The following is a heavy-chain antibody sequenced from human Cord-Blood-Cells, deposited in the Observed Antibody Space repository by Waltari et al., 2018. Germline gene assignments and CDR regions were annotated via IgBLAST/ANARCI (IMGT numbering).Heavy chain of an antibody. V-gene: IGHV1-2*02. CDR3: ARGPWGYSSSSRGELWY. Sequence: QVQLVQSGAEVKKPGASVKVSCKASGYTFTGYYMHWVRQAPGQGLEWMGWINPNSGGTNYAQKFQGRVTMTRDTSISTAYMELSRLRSDDTAVYYCARGPWGYSSSSRGELWYWGQGTLVTVSS. D-gene: IGHD6-6*01. CDR2: INPNSGGT. J-gene: IGHJ4*02. CDR1: GYTFTGYY.